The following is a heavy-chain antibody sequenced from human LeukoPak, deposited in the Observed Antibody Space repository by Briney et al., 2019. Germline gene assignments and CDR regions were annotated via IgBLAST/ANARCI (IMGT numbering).Heavy chain of an antibody. CDR1: GGSISSYY. V-gene: IGHV4-59*13. CDR3: ARYSGYDYRTYYYYGMDV. D-gene: IGHD5-12*01. Sequence: PSETLSLTCTVSGGSISSYYWSWIRQPPGKGLEWIGYIYYSGSTNFNPSLKSRVTISVDTSKNQFSLKLSSVTAADTAVYYCARYSGYDYRTYYYYGMDVWGQGTTVTVSS. J-gene: IGHJ6*02. CDR2: IYYSGST.